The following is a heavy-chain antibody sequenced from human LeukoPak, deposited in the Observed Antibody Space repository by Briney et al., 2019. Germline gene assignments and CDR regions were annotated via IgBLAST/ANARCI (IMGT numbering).Heavy chain of an antibody. J-gene: IGHJ4*02. CDR3: AKGKGIQLWFRTPFDY. V-gene: IGHV4-61*02. D-gene: IGHD5-18*01. CDR1: GGSISSGSYY. CDR2: IYTSGST. Sequence: PSETLSLTCTVSGGSISSGSYYWSWIRQPAGKGLEWIGRIYTSGSTNYNPSLKSRVTISVDTSKNQFSLKLSSVTAADTAVYYCAKGKGIQLWFRTPFDYWGQGTLVTVSS.